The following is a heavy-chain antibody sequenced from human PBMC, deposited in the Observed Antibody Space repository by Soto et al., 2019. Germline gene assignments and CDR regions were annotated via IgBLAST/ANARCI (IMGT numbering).Heavy chain of an antibody. CDR2: INHSGST. Sequence: PSETLSLTCAVYGGSFSGYYWSWIRQPPGKGLEWIGEINHSGSTNYNPSLKSRVTISVDTSKNQFSLKLSSVTAADTAVYYCARGVFCSGDSCFHAFDIWGPGTMVTVAS. D-gene: IGHD2-15*01. V-gene: IGHV4-34*01. CDR1: GGSFSGYY. CDR3: ARGVFCSGDSCFHAFDI. J-gene: IGHJ3*02.